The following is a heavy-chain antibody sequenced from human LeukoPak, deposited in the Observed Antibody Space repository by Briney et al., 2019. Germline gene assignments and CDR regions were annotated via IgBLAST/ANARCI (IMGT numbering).Heavy chain of an antibody. CDR1: GFTFSSYW. CDR2: ISGSGGST. D-gene: IGHD3-16*02. V-gene: IGHV3-23*01. Sequence: GGSLRLSCAASGFTFSSYWMSWVRQAPGKGLEWVSAISGSGGSTYYADSVKGRFTISRDNSKNTLYLQMNSLRAEDTAVYYCAKERAITFGGVIVTTAFDYWGQGTLVTVSS. CDR3: AKERAITFGGVIVTTAFDY. J-gene: IGHJ4*02.